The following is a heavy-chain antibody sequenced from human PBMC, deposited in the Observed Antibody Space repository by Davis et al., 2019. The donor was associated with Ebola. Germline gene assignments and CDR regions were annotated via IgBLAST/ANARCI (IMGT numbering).Heavy chain of an antibody. CDR3: AREGIVGATPPGY. CDR2: IRSKANSYAT. CDR1: GFTFSGSA. J-gene: IGHJ4*02. V-gene: IGHV3-73*01. Sequence: GESLKISCAASGFTFSGSAMHWVRQASGKGLEWVGRIRSKANSYATAYAASVKGRFTTSRDDSKNTAYLQMNSLKTEDTAVYYCAREGIVGATPPGYWGQGTLVTVSS. D-gene: IGHD1-26*01.